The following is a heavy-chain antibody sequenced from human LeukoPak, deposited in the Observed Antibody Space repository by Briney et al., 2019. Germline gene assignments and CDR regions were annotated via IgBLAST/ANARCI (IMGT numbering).Heavy chain of an antibody. V-gene: IGHV4-34*01. CDR2: INHSGST. CDR3: ARHHYYGSGSVGLGYYFDY. D-gene: IGHD3-10*01. Sequence: SETLSLTCAVYGGSFSGYYWSWIRQPPGKGLEWIGEINHSGSTNYNPSLKSRVTISVDTSKNQFSLKLSSVTAADTAVYYCARHHYYGSGSVGLGYYFDYWGQGTLVTVSS. J-gene: IGHJ4*02. CDR1: GGSFSGYY.